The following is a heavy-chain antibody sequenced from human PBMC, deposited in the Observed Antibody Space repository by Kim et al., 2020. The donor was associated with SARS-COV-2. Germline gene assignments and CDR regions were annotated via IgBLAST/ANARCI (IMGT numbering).Heavy chain of an antibody. V-gene: IGHV3-73*01. J-gene: IGHJ3*02. Sequence: SVKGRFTISRDDSPNTAYLEMRGLKTEDTALYYCTRIPATTLAFWDAFDIWGQGTMVTVSS. CDR3: TRIPATTLAFWDAFDI. D-gene: IGHD1-1*01.